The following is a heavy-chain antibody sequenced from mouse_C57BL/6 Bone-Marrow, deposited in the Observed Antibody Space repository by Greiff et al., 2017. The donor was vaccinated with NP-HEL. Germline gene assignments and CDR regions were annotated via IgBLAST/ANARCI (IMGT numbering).Heavy chain of an antibody. V-gene: IGHV1-59*01. CDR1: GYTFTSYW. CDR2: IDPSDSYT. D-gene: IGHD2-14*01. Sequence: VQLQQPGAELVRPGTSVKLSCKASGYTFTSYWMHWVKQRPGQGLEWIGVIDPSDSYTNYNQKFKGKATLTVDTSSSTAYMQLSSLTSEDSAVYYCARSREGRQLYAMDYWGQGTSVTVSS. CDR3: ARSREGRQLYAMDY. J-gene: IGHJ4*01.